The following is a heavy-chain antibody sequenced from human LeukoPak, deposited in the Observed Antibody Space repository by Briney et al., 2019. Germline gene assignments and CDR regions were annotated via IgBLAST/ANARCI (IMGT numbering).Heavy chain of an antibody. CDR1: GYTFTCYY. J-gene: IGHJ5*02. D-gene: IGHD3-10*01. CDR2: INPNSGGT. Sequence: ASVKVSCKASGYTFTCYYMHWVRQAPGQGLEWMGWINPNSGGTNYAQKFQGRVTMTRDTSISTAYMELSRLRSDDTAVYYCARERLSMVRGVIPKEAWGWFDPWGQGTLVTVSS. CDR3: ARERLSMVRGVIPKEAWGWFDP. V-gene: IGHV1-2*02.